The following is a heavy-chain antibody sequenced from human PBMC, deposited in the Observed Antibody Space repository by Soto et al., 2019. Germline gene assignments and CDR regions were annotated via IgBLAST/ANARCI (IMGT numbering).Heavy chain of an antibody. CDR2: LNSDGTRA. CDR1: GFTFSSDW. J-gene: IGHJ4*02. Sequence: EVQLVESGGGLVQPGGSLRLSCAGSGFTFSSDWMHWVRQDPGMGLVWVSRLNSDGTRASYADAVKGRFTISRDNAKNTLFLQMNSLTAEDTALYYCARGPFGWYGFDYWGQGTVVTVSS. CDR3: ARGPFGWYGFDY. D-gene: IGHD6-19*01. V-gene: IGHV3-74*01.